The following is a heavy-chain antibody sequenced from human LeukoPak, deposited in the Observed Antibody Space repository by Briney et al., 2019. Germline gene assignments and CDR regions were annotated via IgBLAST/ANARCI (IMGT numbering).Heavy chain of an antibody. J-gene: IGHJ4*02. CDR2: IGIDSGNT. Sequence: GGSLRLSCAASGFTFSSYGMHWVRQAPGKGLEWISYIGIDSGNTNYADSVKGRFTISGDKAKNSLYLQMNSLRVEDTAVYYCARDYKYAFDNWGQGTLVTVSS. CDR3: ARDYKYAFDN. V-gene: IGHV3-48*01. CDR1: GFTFSSYG. D-gene: IGHD5-24*01.